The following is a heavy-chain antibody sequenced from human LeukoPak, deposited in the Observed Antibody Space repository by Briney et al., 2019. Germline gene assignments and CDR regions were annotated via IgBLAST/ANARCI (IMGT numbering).Heavy chain of an antibody. Sequence: ASVKVSCKASGYTFTGYYMHWVRQAPGQGLEWMGWINPNSGGTNYAQKFQGRVTMTRDTSISTAYMELSRLRSDDTAVYYCARDYRYNYGYGWDDYYYYGMDVWGQGTTLTVSS. J-gene: IGHJ6*02. CDR3: ARDYRYNYGYGWDDYYYYGMDV. D-gene: IGHD5-18*01. V-gene: IGHV1-2*02. CDR1: GYTFTGYY. CDR2: INPNSGGT.